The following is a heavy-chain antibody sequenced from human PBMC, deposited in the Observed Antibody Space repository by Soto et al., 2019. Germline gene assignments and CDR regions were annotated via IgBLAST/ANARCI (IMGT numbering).Heavy chain of an antibody. CDR1: GFTFSSYW. Sequence: PGGSLRLSCAASGFTFSSYWMSWVRQAPGKGLEWVANIKQDGSEKYYVDSVKGRFTISRDNAKNSLYLQMNSLRAEDTAVYYCARVGYYGSGSFGGFDYWGQGTLVTVSS. CDR3: ARVGYYGSGSFGGFDY. V-gene: IGHV3-7*01. J-gene: IGHJ4*02. CDR2: IKQDGSEK. D-gene: IGHD3-10*01.